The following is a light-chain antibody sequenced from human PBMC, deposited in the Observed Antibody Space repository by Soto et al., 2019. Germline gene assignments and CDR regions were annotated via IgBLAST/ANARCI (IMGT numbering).Light chain of an antibody. CDR2: EGS. J-gene: IGLJ3*02. CDR3: CSYAGSSTWV. Sequence: QSALTRPASVSGSPGQSITISCTGTSSDVGSYTFVSWYQQHPGKAPKLMIYEGSKRPSGLSNRFSGSKSGNTASLTISGLQAEDEADYYCCSYAGSSTWVFGGGTKVTVL. CDR1: SSDVGSYTF. V-gene: IGLV2-23*01.